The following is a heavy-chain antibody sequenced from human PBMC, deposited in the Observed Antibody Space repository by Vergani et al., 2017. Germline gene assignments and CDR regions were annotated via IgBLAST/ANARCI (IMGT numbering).Heavy chain of an antibody. CDR3: ARDENYYGSGSPPLDY. D-gene: IGHD3-10*01. Sequence: QVQLVQSGAEVKTPGSSVKVSCKASGGTFSSYAISWVRQAPGQGLEWMGGIIPNFGTTNYGQKFQGRVTITADDSTSTAYMELSSLRSEDTALYYCARDENYYGSGSPPLDYWGQGTLVTVSS. CDR1: GGTFSSYA. J-gene: IGHJ4*02. CDR2: IIPNFGTT. V-gene: IGHV1-69*12.